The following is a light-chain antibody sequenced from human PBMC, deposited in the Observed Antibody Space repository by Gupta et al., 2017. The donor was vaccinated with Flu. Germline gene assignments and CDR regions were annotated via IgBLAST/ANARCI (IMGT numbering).Light chain of an antibody. V-gene: IGKV1-39*01. CDR1: QSISSY. J-gene: IGKJ1*01. CDR2: AAS. CDR3: EQSESASRT. Sequence: DIQMSQSPSSLPASVGDRVTITCRARQSISSYLNWYQQKPGKAPKLLIYAASSLQRGVPSRFSGSGSGTXFSLTIXRRQPEDFATYYCEQSESASRTFGXGTKVEIK.